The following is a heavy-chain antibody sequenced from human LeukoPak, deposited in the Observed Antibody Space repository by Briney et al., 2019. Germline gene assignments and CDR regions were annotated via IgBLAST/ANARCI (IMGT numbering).Heavy chain of an antibody. D-gene: IGHD2-2*01. CDR3: AKAAYCTSTSCHFSGYAQRPLDS. J-gene: IGHJ4*02. Sequence: GVSLRLSCAASGFTFNMYGMHWVRQAPGKGLEWVAGISNDGTTKVYADSVKGRFTISRDSSKNSMYLQMNSLRAEDTAVYYCAKAAYCTSTSCHFSGYAQRPLDSWGQGTLVTVSS. CDR1: GFTFNMYG. CDR2: ISNDGTTK. V-gene: IGHV3-30*18.